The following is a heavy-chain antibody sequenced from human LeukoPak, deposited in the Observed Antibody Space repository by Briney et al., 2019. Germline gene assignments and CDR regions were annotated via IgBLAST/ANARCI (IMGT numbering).Heavy chain of an antibody. J-gene: IGHJ1*01. D-gene: IGHD2-15*01. V-gene: IGHV4-4*02. CDR1: GGSISSSNW. CDR2: IYHSGST. CDR3: ASKVCSGGSCYSSEKYFQH. Sequence: PSETLSLTCAVSGGSISSSNWWGWVRQPPGKGLEWMGEIYHSGSTNYNPSLKSRVTISVDKSKNQFSRKLSSVTAADTAVYYCASKVCSGGSCYSSEKYFQHWGQGTLVTVSS.